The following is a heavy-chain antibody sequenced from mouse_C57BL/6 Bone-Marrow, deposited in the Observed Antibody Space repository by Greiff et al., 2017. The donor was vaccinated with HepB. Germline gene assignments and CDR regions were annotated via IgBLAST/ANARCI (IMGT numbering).Heavy chain of an antibody. Sequence: VQLQQSGPELVKPGASVKISCKASGYAFSSSWLNWVKQRPGKGLEWIGRIYPGDGDTNYNGKFKGKATLTADKSSGTAYMQLSSLTAEDSAVYFCARGVPGGYWGQGTTLTVSS. CDR2: IYPGDGDT. J-gene: IGHJ2*01. D-gene: IGHD1-1*02. CDR1: GYAFSSSW. V-gene: IGHV1-82*01. CDR3: ARGVPGGY.